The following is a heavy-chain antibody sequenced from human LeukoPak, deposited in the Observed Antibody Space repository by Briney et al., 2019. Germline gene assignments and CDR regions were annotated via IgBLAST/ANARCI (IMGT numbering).Heavy chain of an antibody. CDR3: ARGGGTMIVVVFDP. CDR2: MNPNSGNT. D-gene: IGHD3-22*01. Sequence: ASVKVSCKASGYTFTSYDINWVRQATGQRLEWMGWMNPNSGNTGYAQKFQGRVTMTRNTSISTAYMELSSLRSEDTAVYYCARGGGTMIVVVFDPWGQGTLVTVSS. CDR1: GYTFTSYD. J-gene: IGHJ5*02. V-gene: IGHV1-8*01.